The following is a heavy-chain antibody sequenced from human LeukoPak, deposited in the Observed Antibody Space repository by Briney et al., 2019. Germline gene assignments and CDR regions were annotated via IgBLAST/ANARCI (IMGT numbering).Heavy chain of an antibody. D-gene: IGHD5-12*01. CDR3: ARERRAPYSGYDSAWFDP. V-gene: IGHV4-34*01. CDR2: INHSGSA. CDR1: GGSFSGYY. Sequence: SETLSLTCAVYGGSFSGYYWSWIRQPPGKGLEWSGEINHSGSANYNPSLKSRVTMSVDTSKNQFSLKLTSVTAADTAVYYCARERRAPYSGYDSAWFDPWGQGTLVTVSS. J-gene: IGHJ5*02.